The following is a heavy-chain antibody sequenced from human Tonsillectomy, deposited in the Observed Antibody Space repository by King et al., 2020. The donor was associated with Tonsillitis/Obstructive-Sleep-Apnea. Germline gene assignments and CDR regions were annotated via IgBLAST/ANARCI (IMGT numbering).Heavy chain of an antibody. Sequence: VTLKESGPALVKPTQTLTLTCTFSGFSLSTTGMCVSWIRQPPGKALEWLARIDWDNDKYYSTSLKTRLTISKDTSKNQVVLTMTNMDPVDTATYYCARIRIDGVNSYYYYMDVWGKGTTVTVSS. D-gene: IGHD4-23*01. V-gene: IGHV2-70*11. CDR3: ARIRIDGVNSYYYYMDV. CDR2: IDWDNDK. CDR1: GFSLSTTGMC. J-gene: IGHJ6*03.